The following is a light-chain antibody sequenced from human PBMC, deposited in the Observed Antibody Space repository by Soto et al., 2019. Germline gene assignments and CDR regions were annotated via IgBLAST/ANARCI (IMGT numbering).Light chain of an antibody. CDR3: QQSYSTPLT. CDR2: AAS. V-gene: IGKV1-39*01. Sequence: DIQMTQSPSSLSASLGDRVTITCLASHGISTYLNWYQQKPGKAPKLLIYAASSLQSGVPSRFSGSGSGTDFTLTISSQQPEDFATYYCQQSYSTPLTFGGGTKVDIK. CDR1: HGISTY. J-gene: IGKJ4*01.